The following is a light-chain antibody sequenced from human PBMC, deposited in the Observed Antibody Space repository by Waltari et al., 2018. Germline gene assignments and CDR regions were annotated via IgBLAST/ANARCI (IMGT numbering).Light chain of an antibody. Sequence: EIVLTQSPATLSLSPGERATVSCGASQSVGRHLAWYQQKPGQAPRLLIYDASDRAADTPARFSGSGSGTDFTLTISSLEPEDFVVYYCQQRSTWPSVTFGGGTKVEIK. CDR2: DAS. J-gene: IGKJ4*01. V-gene: IGKV3-11*01. CDR1: QSVGRH. CDR3: QQRSTWPSVT.